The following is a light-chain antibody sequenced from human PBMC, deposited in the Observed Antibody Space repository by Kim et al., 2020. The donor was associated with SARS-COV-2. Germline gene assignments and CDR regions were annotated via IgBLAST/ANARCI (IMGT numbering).Light chain of an antibody. V-gene: IGKV3-11*01. CDR1: QSVGTA. J-gene: IGKJ1*01. Sequence: LSPSETAALSCTASQSVGTALACYQQRVCQAPRLLIYSASTMATGIPARFSGSGAGTDFTLTISSLEPEDVAVYFCLQRGNWPRTFGQGTKVEIK. CDR2: SAS. CDR3: LQRGNWPRT.